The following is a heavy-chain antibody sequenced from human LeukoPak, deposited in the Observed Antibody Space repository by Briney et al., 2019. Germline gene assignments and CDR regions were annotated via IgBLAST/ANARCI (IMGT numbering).Heavy chain of an antibody. CDR3: ARDGTRYYYYYYMDV. CDR1: GFTFSSYS. Sequence: GGSLRLSCAASGFTFSSYSMNWVRQAPGKGLEWVSYISSSSSTIYYADSVKGRFTISRDNAKNPLYLQMNSLRAEDTAVYYCARDGTRYYYYYYMDVWGKGTTVTVSS. J-gene: IGHJ6*03. V-gene: IGHV3-48*04. D-gene: IGHD1-26*01. CDR2: ISSSSSTI.